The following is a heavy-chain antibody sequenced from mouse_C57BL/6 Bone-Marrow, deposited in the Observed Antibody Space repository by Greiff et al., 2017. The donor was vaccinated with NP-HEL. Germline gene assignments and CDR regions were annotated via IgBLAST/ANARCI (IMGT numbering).Heavy chain of an antibody. CDR2: IYPGGGYT. J-gene: IGHJ4*01. Sequence: VKLQQSGAELVRPGTSVKMSCKASGYTFTNYWIGWAKQRPGHGLEWIGDIYPGGGYTNYNEKFKGKATLTADKSSSTAYMQFSSLTSEDSAIYYCARSDCYYAMDYWGQGTSVTVSS. CDR3: ARSDCYYAMDY. V-gene: IGHV1-63*01. CDR1: GYTFTNYW.